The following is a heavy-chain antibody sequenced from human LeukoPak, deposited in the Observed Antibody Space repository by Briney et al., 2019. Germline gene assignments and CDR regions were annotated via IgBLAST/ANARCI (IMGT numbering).Heavy chain of an antibody. CDR1: GFTFSSYA. CDR3: ARGRGYSVNLGAFDI. CDR2: IKQDGSEK. J-gene: IGHJ3*02. V-gene: IGHV3-7*01. D-gene: IGHD5-12*01. Sequence: PGRSLRLSCAASGFTFSSYAMHWVRQAPGKGLEWVANIKQDGSEKYYVDSVKGRFTISRDNAKNSLYLQMNSLRAEDTAVYYCARGRGYSVNLGAFDIWGQGTMVTVSS.